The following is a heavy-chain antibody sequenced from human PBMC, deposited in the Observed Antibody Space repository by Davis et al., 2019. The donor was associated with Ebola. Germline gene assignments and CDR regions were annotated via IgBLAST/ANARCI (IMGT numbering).Heavy chain of an antibody. V-gene: IGHV3-23*01. Sequence: PGGSLRLSCAASGFTFSSYAMSWVRQAPGKGLEWVSAISGSGGSTYYADSVKGRFTISRDNSKNTLYLQMNSLRAEDTAVYYCAREGLEWSHTGLYYYGMDVWGQGTTVTVSS. J-gene: IGHJ6*02. CDR2: ISGSGGST. CDR1: GFTFSSYA. CDR3: AREGLEWSHTGLYYYGMDV. D-gene: IGHD3-3*01.